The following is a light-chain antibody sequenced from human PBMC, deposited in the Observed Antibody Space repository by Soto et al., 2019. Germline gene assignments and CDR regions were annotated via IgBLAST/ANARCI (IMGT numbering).Light chain of an antibody. CDR1: QSVSSSY. J-gene: IGKJ3*01. V-gene: IGKV3-20*01. CDR3: QHYGSSTGFT. CDR2: GAS. Sequence: EIVLTQSPGTLSLSPGERATLSCRASQSVSSSYLAWYQQKPGQAPRLLIYGASGRATGIPDRFSGSGSGTDFTLTISRLEPEDFAVYYCQHYGSSTGFTFGPGTKVDIK.